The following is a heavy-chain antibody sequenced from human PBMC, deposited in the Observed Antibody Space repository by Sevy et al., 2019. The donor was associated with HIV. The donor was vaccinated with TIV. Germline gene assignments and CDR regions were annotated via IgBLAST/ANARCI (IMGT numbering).Heavy chain of an antibody. CDR1: GFSLSHHA. V-gene: IGHV3-30*04. D-gene: IGHD3-16*01. J-gene: IGHJ4*02. Sequence: GGSLRLSCGASGFSLSHHAMHWVRQTPDKGLQWVASVSYDGGDKVYADSVEGRFTIQRDNSKNTRYLQMTSLRSEDTDVYYCARDRGAPATAILYHFEHWGQGTLVTVSS. CDR2: VSYDGGDK. CDR3: ARDRGAPATAILYHFEH.